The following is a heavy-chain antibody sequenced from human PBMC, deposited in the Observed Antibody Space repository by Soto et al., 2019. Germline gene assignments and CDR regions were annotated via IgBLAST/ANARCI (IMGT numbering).Heavy chain of an antibody. D-gene: IGHD2-2*01. J-gene: IGHJ4*02. CDR1: GFSISSGGYS. Sequence: PSETLSLTCAVSGFSISSGGYSWSWIRQPPGKGLEWIGYMYHSGSTYYNPSLKSRVTIDRSKNQFSLKLSSVTAADTAVYYCARVPDYWGQGILVTVSS. V-gene: IGHV4-30-2*01. CDR2: MYHSGST. CDR3: ARVPDY.